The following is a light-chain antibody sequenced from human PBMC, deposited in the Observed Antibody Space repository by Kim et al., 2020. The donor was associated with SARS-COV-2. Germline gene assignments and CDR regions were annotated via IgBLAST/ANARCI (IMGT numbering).Light chain of an antibody. CDR3: LLYYGGAQPHVI. CDR2: SIS. V-gene: IGLV7-43*01. J-gene: IGLJ2*01. CDR1: TGAATRGNY. Sequence: TVTLTWHPSTGAATRGNYPNWFQQKPGQAPRALIYSISNKYSGPPARFSGSRLGGKAALTLSGVQPEDEADYYCLLYYGGAQPHVIFGGGTQLTVL.